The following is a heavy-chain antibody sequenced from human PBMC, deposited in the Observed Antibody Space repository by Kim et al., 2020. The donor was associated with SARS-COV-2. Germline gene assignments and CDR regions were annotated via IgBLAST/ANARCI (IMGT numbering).Heavy chain of an antibody. Sequence: GGSLRLSCEGSGFTFSGHGIHWVRQAPGKGLEWVAVIWFDGTRKYYVDSVKGRFTVSRDDSKNTVFLQMNSLRVEDTALYFCARDDDTESRYSRLAYWG. J-gene: IGHJ4*01. V-gene: IGHV3-33*01. CDR3: ARDDDTESRYSRLAY. CDR2: IWFDGTRK. D-gene: IGHD3-22*01. CDR1: GFTFSGHG.